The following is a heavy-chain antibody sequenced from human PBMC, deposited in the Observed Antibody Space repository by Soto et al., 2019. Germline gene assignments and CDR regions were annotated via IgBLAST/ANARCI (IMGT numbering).Heavy chain of an antibody. CDR3: AREAGYCSRTSCYRRAFDT. D-gene: IGHD2-2*01. Sequence: EVQLVESGEALVQPGGSLSLSCAASGFTCCGNWIQWVRQVPGKGRDWVSRINTDAGTSAYADSGKGRCTISRDNAKNTLYLQMIGLRAEETAVYYCAREAGYCSRTSCYRRAFDTWGQGTTVTVSS. V-gene: IGHV3-74*03. CDR1: GFTCCGNW. J-gene: IGHJ3*02. CDR2: INTDAGTS.